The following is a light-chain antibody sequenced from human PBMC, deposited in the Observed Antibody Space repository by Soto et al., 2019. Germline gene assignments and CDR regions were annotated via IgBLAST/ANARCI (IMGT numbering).Light chain of an antibody. V-gene: IGKV1-27*01. Sequence: DIQMTQSPSSLSASVGDRVTITCRASQGISNYLAWYQQKPGKVPKLLIYAASTLQSGVPSRFSGSGSGTDFSLTISSLQPEDVATYYCQKYDSAPLFTFGPGTKVDIK. J-gene: IGKJ3*01. CDR1: QGISNY. CDR3: QKYDSAPLFT. CDR2: AAS.